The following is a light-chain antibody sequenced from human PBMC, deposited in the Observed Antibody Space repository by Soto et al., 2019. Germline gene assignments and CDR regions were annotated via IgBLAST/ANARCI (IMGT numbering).Light chain of an antibody. CDR3: QSYDSSLSGYVV. CDR1: SSNIAAGYD. J-gene: IGLJ2*01. V-gene: IGLV1-40*01. Sequence: QLVLTQPPSVSGAPGQRVTISCTGSSSNIAAGYDVHWYQQLPGTAPKLLIYGNSNRPSGVPDRFSGSKSGTSASLAITGLQAEDEADYYCQSYDSSLSGYVVFGGGTKLTVL. CDR2: GNS.